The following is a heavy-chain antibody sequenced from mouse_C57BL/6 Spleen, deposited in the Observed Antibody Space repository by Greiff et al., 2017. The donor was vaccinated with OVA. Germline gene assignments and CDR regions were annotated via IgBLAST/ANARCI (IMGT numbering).Heavy chain of an antibody. D-gene: IGHD1-1*01. Sequence: QVQLQQPGAELVRPGSSVKLSCKASGYTFTSYWMHWVKQRPIQGLEWIGNIDPSDSETHYNQKFKDKATLTVDKSSSTAYMQLSSLTSEDSAVYYCAIYYGSSNWYFDVWGTGTTVTVSS. CDR1: GYTFTSYW. V-gene: IGHV1-52*01. CDR3: AIYYGSSNWYFDV. CDR2: IDPSDSET. J-gene: IGHJ1*03.